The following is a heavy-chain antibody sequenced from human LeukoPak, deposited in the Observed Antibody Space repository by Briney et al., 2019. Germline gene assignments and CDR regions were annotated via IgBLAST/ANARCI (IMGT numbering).Heavy chain of an antibody. V-gene: IGHV1-69*13. CDR2: IIPIFGTA. J-gene: IGHJ6*03. D-gene: IGHD3-10*01. Sequence: AASVKVSCKASGYTFTSYGISWVRQAPGQGLEWMGGIIPIFGTANYARKFQGRVTITADESTSTAYMELSSLRSEDTAVYYCASRYYGSGSYTMDVWGKGTTVTISS. CDR3: ASRYYGSGSYTMDV. CDR1: GYTFTSYG.